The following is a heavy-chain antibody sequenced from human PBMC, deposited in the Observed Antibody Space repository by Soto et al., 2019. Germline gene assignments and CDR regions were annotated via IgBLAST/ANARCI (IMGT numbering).Heavy chain of an antibody. Sequence: ESVGGLVQPGGSLRLSCAASGFTFSSYAMSWVRQAPGKGLEWVSAISGSGGSTYYADSVKGRFTISRDNSKNTLYLQMNSLRAEDTAVYYCAKDPGYSSSYAYWGQGTLVTVSS. CDR3: AKDPGYSSSYAY. CDR1: GFTFSSYA. J-gene: IGHJ4*02. CDR2: ISGSGGST. D-gene: IGHD6-13*01. V-gene: IGHV3-23*01.